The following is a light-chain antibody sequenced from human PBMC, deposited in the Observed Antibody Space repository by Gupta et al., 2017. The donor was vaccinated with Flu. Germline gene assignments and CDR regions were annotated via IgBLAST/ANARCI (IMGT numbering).Light chain of an antibody. Sequence: QSALTQPASASGPPGQSITISCTGTSSDVGGYNYVSWYQQHPGKAPKLMIYEVSNRPSGVSNRFSGSKSGNTASLTISGLQAEDEADYYCSSYTSSSTPGVFGTGTKVTVL. CDR3: SSYTSSSTPGV. J-gene: IGLJ1*01. CDR2: EVS. CDR1: SSDVGGYNY. V-gene: IGLV2-14*01.